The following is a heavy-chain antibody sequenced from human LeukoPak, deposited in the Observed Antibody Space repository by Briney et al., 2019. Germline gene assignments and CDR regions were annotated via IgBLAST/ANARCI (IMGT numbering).Heavy chain of an antibody. V-gene: IGHV1-69*01. CDR1: GGTFSSYA. CDR3: ARGPHTAMGPFDY. D-gene: IGHD5-18*01. Sequence: SVKVSCKASGGTFSSYAISWVRQAPGQGLEWMGGIIPIFGTANYAQKFQGRVTITADESTSTAYMELSSLRSEDTAVYYCARGPHTAMGPFDYWGQGTLVTVSS. CDR2: IIPIFGTA. J-gene: IGHJ4*02.